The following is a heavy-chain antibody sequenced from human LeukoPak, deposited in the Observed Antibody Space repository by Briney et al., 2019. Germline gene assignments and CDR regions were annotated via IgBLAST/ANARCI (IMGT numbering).Heavy chain of an antibody. V-gene: IGHV3-74*01. D-gene: IGHD5-12*01. CDR2: INSYGNST. CDR1: GFTFGTYW. J-gene: IGHJ4*02. CDR3: ARESAEESGYDSVYIDY. Sequence: GGSLTLSCVGSGFTFGTYWMHWVRQAPGKGLVWVSRINSYGNSTNYADYAKGRFTISRDNAKNTLYLQMNSLRAEDTAVYYCARESAEESGYDSVYIDYWGQGTLVTVSS.